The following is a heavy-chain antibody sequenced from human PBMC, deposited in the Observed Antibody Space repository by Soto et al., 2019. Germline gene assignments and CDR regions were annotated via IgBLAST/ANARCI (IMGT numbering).Heavy chain of an antibody. CDR1: GFTFRRYG. D-gene: IGHD3-16*01. J-gene: IGHJ4*02. Sequence: QEQLVESGGGVVQPGGSLRLSCVASGFTFRRYGMHWIRQAPGKGLEWVARISNDGSNQYYADSVKGRFSISRDNTKNTVFLHMTSLRPDDTAVYFCANLFTPDDTPMLIEVWGQGTLVTVSP. CDR2: ISNDGSNQ. V-gene: IGHV3-30*18. CDR3: ANLFTPDDTPMLIEV.